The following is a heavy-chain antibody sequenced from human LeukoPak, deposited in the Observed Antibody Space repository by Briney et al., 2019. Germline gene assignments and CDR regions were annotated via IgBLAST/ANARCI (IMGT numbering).Heavy chain of an antibody. CDR3: ARLSWDGYTIEGFDY. J-gene: IGHJ4*02. CDR1: GGSISSRSYH. V-gene: IGHV4-39*07. Sequence: PSETLSLTCTVSGGSISSRSYHWGWIRQPPGKGLEWIGSIFYSGTTYYNPSLKSRVTISVDTSKNQFSLKLSSVTAADTAVYYCARLSWDGYTIEGFDYWGQGTLVTVSS. D-gene: IGHD5-24*01. CDR2: IFYSGTT.